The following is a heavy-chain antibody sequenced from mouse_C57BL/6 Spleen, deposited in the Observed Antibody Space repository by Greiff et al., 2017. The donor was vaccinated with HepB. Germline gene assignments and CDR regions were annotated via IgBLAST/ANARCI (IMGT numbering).Heavy chain of an antibody. CDR3: ASHYYDSSYLDY. D-gene: IGHD1-1*01. V-gene: IGHV1-55*01. CDR2: IYPVSGST. Sequence: QVQLQQPGAELVKPGASVKMSCKASGYTFTSYWITWVKQRPGQGLEWIGDIYPVSGSTNYNEKFKSKATLTVDTSSSTAYMQLSSLTSEDSAVYYCASHYYDSSYLDYWGQGTTLTVSS. CDR1: GYTFTSYW. J-gene: IGHJ2*01.